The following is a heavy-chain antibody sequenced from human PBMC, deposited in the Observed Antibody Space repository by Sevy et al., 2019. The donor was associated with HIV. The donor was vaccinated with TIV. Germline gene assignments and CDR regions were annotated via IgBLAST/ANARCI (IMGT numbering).Heavy chain of an antibody. D-gene: IGHD1-26*01. J-gene: IGHJ4*02. CDR3: ARDLPPSATIVPHFDY. Sequence: GRSLRLSCAASGFAFSSYDMHWVRQAPGKGLEWVLYITSSGTTINYADSVKGRFTISRDNAKNSLYLQMNSLRVEDTAVYYCARDLPPSATIVPHFDYWGQGTLVTVSS. CDR1: GFAFSSYD. V-gene: IGHV3-48*03. CDR2: ITSSGTTI.